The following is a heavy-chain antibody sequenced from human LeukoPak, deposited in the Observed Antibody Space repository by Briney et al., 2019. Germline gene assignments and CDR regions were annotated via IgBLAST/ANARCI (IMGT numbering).Heavy chain of an antibody. CDR2: ISYSAYA. D-gene: IGHD4-23*01. J-gene: IGHJ4*02. CDR3: ARGRNDNGGMFFDS. Sequence: SETLSLTCTVSGGSIRSYYWSWIRQAPGKGLEWIGFISYSAYASYSPSLKSRVAISVDTSKSQFSLRLSSMTAADTAIYYCARGRNDNGGMFFDSWAQGTLVTVSS. V-gene: IGHV4-59*01. CDR1: GGSIRSYY.